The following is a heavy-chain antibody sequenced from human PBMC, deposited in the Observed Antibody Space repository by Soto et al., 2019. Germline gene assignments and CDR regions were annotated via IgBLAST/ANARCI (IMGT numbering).Heavy chain of an antibody. CDR3: ARDQRYCSSTSCPMDV. Sequence: SVKVSCKASGYTFTSYGYAWVRQAPGQGLEWMGRIIPILGIANYAQKFQGRVTITADKSTSTAYMELSSLRSEDTAVYYCARDQRYCSSTSCPMDVWGKGTTVTVSS. J-gene: IGHJ6*04. CDR2: IIPILGIA. V-gene: IGHV1-69*04. CDR1: GYTFTSYG. D-gene: IGHD2-2*01.